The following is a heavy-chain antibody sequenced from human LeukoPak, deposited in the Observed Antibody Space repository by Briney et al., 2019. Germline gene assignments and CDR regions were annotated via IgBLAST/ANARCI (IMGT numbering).Heavy chain of an antibody. V-gene: IGHV3-73*01. D-gene: IGHD6-19*01. CDR2: IRSKADSYAT. CDR3: TREYSSGWPFDY. CDR1: GFTFSDSA. Sequence: GGSLRLSCAASGFTFSDSAIHWVRRASGKGLEWVGRIRSKADSYATTYVASVNGRSTISRADSKNTAYLQMNSLKNEDTAVYYCTREYSSGWPFDYWGQGTPVTVSS. J-gene: IGHJ4*02.